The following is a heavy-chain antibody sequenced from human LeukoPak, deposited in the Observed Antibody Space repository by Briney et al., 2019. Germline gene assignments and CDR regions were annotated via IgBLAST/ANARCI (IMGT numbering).Heavy chain of an antibody. D-gene: IGHD3-10*01. CDR3: ARGDYDLSGSYHYGMDV. V-gene: IGHV3-30-3*01. Sequence: PGGSLRLSCAAPGFTFNSYTMHWVRQAPGKGLEWVAFMSSDGNKKFYAEYVKGRFTISRDNSENTLYLGMNSLRGEDTAVYYCARGDYDLSGSYHYGMDVWGQGTTVTVSS. J-gene: IGHJ6*02. CDR1: GFTFNSYT. CDR2: MSSDGNKK.